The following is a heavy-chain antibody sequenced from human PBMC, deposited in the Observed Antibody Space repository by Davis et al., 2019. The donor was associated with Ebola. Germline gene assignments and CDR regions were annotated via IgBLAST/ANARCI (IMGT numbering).Heavy chain of an antibody. CDR1: GFTFSSYE. D-gene: IGHD2-2*01. CDR2: ISSSGSTI. V-gene: IGHV3-48*03. J-gene: IGHJ6*02. CDR3: ARITKRYYYYGMDV. Sequence: PGGSLRLSCAASGFTFSSYEMNWVRQAPGKGLEWVSYISSSGSTIYYADSVKGRFTISRDNAKNSLYLQMNSLRAEDTAVYYCARITKRYYYYGMDVWGQGTTVTVSS.